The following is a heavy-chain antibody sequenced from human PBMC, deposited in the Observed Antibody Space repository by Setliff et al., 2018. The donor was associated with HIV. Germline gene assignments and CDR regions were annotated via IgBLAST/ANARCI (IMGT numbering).Heavy chain of an antibody. V-gene: IGHV3-7*01. CDR2: ISPDESER. D-gene: IGHD2-2*01. CDR3: ARKTYQFIATSYFYYMDV. Sequence: GGSLRLSCSTSGFNFRDSWMSWLRLAPGKGLEWVANISPDESERYSVDSVRGRFTVSRDNAKSSLYLQMNSLTDEDTAVYYCARKTYQFIATSYFYYMDVWGRGTTVTVSS. CDR1: GFNFRDSW. J-gene: IGHJ6*03.